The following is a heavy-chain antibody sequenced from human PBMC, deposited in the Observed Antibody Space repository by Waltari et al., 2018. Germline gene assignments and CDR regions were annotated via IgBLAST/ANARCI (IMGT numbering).Heavy chain of an antibody. CDR3: ARDGDYALFYFDY. CDR2: IYYSGST. CDR1: GGSISSYY. V-gene: IGHV4-59*01. D-gene: IGHD4-17*01. Sequence: QVQLQESGPGLVKPSETLSLTCTVSGGSISSYYWSWIRQPPGKGLEWIGYIYYSGSTNYHPSLKSRVSISVDTSKNQFSLKLSSVTAADTAVYYCARDGDYALFYFDYWGQGTLVTVSS. J-gene: IGHJ4*02.